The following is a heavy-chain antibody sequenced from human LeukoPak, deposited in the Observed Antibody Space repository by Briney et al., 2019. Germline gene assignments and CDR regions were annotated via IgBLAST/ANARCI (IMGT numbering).Heavy chain of an antibody. CDR1: GVSISSYY. Sequence: SETLSLTCTVSGVSISSYYWSWIRQPPGKGLEWLGYIYHCGSTYYNPSLKSRVTISVDMSKNQFSLKLSSVTAADTAVYYCASSNYYGSGSYYKVEWFDPWGQGTLVTVSS. V-gene: IGHV4-59*12. D-gene: IGHD3-10*01. CDR2: IYHCGST. J-gene: IGHJ5*02. CDR3: ASSNYYGSGSYYKVEWFDP.